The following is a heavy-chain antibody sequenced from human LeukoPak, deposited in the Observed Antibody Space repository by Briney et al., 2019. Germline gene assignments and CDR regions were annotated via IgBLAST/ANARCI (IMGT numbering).Heavy chain of an antibody. CDR3: AKGPYYDISCVDV. D-gene: IGHD3-9*01. CDR2: ISGSGGST. Sequence: GGSLRLSCAASGFTFSSYAMSWVRQAPGKGLEWVSAISGSGGSTYNADSVKGRFTISRDNSKNTQYLQMNSLRAEDTAVYYCAKGPYYDISCVDVWGQGTTVTVSS. V-gene: IGHV3-23*01. CDR1: GFTFSSYA. J-gene: IGHJ6*02.